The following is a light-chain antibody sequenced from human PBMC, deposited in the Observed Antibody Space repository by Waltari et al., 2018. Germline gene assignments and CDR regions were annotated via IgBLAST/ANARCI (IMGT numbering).Light chain of an antibody. Sequence: SYELTQPSSVLVSPGQTARITCSGDILAKKYARWFQQKPGQAPVMVIYKDSERPSGIPERFSGSSSETTVTLTISGAQVEDEADYYCYSATDDSLGVFGGGTKLTVL. J-gene: IGLJ3*02. CDR2: KDS. CDR3: YSATDDSLGV. V-gene: IGLV3-27*01. CDR1: ILAKKY.